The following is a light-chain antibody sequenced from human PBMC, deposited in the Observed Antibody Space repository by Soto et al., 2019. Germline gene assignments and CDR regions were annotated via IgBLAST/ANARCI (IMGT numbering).Light chain of an antibody. V-gene: IGKV3-15*01. Sequence: EILMTQSPATLSVSPGERATLSCRASQSVSDNLAWYQQKPGQAPRLIIFGASTRATGIPARFSGSGSGTEFTLTISSLQSQDFAVYYCQQYNNWPPWTFGQGTKVDI. J-gene: IGKJ1*01. CDR3: QQYNNWPPWT. CDR2: GAS. CDR1: QSVSDN.